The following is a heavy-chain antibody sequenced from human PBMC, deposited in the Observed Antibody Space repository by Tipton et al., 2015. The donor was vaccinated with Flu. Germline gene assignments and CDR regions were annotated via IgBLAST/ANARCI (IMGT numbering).Heavy chain of an antibody. V-gene: IGHV4-59*01. J-gene: IGHJ5*02. CDR1: GGYISSYY. Sequence: LSLTCTVSGGYISSYYWSWIRQPPGKGLEWIGYIYYSGSTNYNPSLKSRVTISVDTSKNQFSLKLSSVTAADTAVYYCARAGWRHPTLGRDWFDPWGQGTLVTVSS. D-gene: IGHD7-27*01. CDR3: ARAGWRHPTLGRDWFDP. CDR2: IYYSGST.